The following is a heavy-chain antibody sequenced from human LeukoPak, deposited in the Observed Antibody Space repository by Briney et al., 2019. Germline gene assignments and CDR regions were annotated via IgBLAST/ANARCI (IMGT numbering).Heavy chain of an antibody. V-gene: IGHV4-59*11. Sequence: SETLSLTCTVSGASISSQYWGWIRQPPGKGLEWIGNFYYSGTNYNPSLESRVTISVDTSNNQFSLSVSSVTAADTAVYYCTRVSYYGTQPPDWSQGTLVTVSS. D-gene: IGHD3-10*01. CDR3: TRVSYYGTQPPD. J-gene: IGHJ4*02. CDR2: FYYSGT. CDR1: GASISSQY.